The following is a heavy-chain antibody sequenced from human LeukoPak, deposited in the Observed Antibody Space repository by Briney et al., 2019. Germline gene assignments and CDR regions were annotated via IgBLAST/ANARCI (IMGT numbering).Heavy chain of an antibody. CDR2: INPNSGGT. V-gene: IGHV1-2*02. Sequence: ASVKVSCTASGYTFTGYYMHWVRQAPGQGLEWMGWINPNSGGTNYAQKFQGRVTMTRDTSISTAYMELSRLRSDDTAVYYCASAHYGGNSGYFDYWGRGTLVTVSS. CDR3: ASAHYGGNSGYFDY. J-gene: IGHJ4*02. D-gene: IGHD4-23*01. CDR1: GYTFTGYY.